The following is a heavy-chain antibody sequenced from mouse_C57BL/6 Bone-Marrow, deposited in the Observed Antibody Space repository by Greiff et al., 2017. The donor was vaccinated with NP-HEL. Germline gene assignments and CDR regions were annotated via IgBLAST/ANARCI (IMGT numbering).Heavy chain of an antibody. CDR3: ARGIGYVFAY. V-gene: IGHV1-63*01. Sequence: QVQLKESGAELVRPGTSVKMSCKASGYTFTNYWIGWAKQRPGHGLEWIGDIYPGGGYTNYNEKFKGKATLTADKSSSTAYMQFSSLTSEDSAIYYCARGIGYVFAYWGQGTLVTVSA. CDR1: GYTFTNYW. J-gene: IGHJ3*01. CDR2: IYPGGGYT. D-gene: IGHD3-2*02.